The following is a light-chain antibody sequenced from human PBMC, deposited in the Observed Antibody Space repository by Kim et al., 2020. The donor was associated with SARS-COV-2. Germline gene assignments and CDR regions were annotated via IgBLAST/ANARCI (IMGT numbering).Light chain of an antibody. CDR3: QQYGSSPWT. J-gene: IGKJ1*01. V-gene: IGKV3-20*01. CDR1: QSVIKNY. CDR2: GAS. Sequence: EIELTQSPCTLSLSPGERATLSCRASQSVIKNYLAWYQQKLGQAPRALIYGASSRATGIPDRFSGSGSGTDFTLTISRLEPEDFAMYYCQQYGSSPWTFGQGTKVDIK.